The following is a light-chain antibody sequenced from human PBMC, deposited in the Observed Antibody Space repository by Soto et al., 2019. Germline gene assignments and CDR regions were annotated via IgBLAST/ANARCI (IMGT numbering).Light chain of an antibody. J-gene: IGKJ2*01. Sequence: EIVLTQSPGTLSLSPGDTATLSYRASRTVYFTSLAWYQQRPGQGPRLLIYEASSRASGLPDRFSGSGSGTDFTLTISRLEPEDFAVYYCQQYGDAPYTFGQGTKLEIK. CDR3: QQYGDAPYT. CDR2: EAS. CDR1: RTVYFTS. V-gene: IGKV3-20*01.